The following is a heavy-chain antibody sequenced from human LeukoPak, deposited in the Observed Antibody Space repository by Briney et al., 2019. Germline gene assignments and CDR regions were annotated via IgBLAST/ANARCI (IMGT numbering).Heavy chain of an antibody. J-gene: IGHJ4*02. CDR3: ARDQYYYDSSGYSIDY. V-gene: IGHV3-23*01. CDR2: ICTNVHVT. CDR1: GFTFYASA. D-gene: IGHD3-22*01. Sequence: GGSLRLSCAASGFTFYASAMAWVRQAPGKGLEWVSCICTNVHVTFYGDSVRGRFTISRDNSKNILYLQMNSLRAEDTAVYYCARDQYYYDSSGYSIDYWGQGTLVTVSS.